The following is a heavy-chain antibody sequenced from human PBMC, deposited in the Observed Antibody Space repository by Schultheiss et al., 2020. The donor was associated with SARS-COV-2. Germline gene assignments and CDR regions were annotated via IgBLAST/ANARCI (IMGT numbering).Heavy chain of an antibody. J-gene: IGHJ6*03. D-gene: IGHD3-3*01. CDR1: GGSISSYY. Sequence: SQTLSLTCTVSGGSISSYYWSWIRQPPGKGLEWIGYIYYSGSTNYNPSLKSRVTISVDTSKNQFSLNLSSVTAADTAVYYCAKEGGTIFGVVTPFQYMDVWGKGTTVTVSS. V-gene: IGHV4-59*01. CDR3: AKEGGTIFGVVTPFQYMDV. CDR2: IYYSGST.